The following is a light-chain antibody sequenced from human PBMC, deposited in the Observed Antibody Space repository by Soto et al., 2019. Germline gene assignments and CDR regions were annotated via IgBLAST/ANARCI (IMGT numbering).Light chain of an antibody. V-gene: IGKV3-15*01. CDR1: QSVSSY. CDR2: GAS. J-gene: IGKJ5*01. CDR3: QQYNNWLIT. Sequence: EIGMTQSPATLSLSPGERSTLSFMASQSVSSYLAWYQQKPGQAPRLLIYGASTRAAGIPARFSGSGSGTEFTLTISSLQSEDFAVYYCQQYNNWLITFGQGTRLEI.